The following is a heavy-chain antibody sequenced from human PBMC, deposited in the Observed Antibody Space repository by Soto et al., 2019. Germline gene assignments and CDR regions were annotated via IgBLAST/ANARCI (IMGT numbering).Heavy chain of an antibody. D-gene: IGHD6-6*01. J-gene: IGHJ4*02. CDR1: GGTFSSYS. CDR3: AIEYSSSPPYYPIGY. CDR2: IIPIFGTA. Sequence: QVQLVQSGAEVKKPGSSVKVSCKASGGTFSSYSISWVRQAPGQGLEWMGVIIPIFGTANYAQKFQGRVTITADESTSTAYMELSSLRSEDTAVYYCAIEYSSSPPYYPIGYWGQGTLVTVSS. V-gene: IGHV1-69*01.